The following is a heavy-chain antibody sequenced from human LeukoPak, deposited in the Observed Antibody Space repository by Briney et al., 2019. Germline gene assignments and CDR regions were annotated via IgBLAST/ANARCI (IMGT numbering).Heavy chain of an antibody. V-gene: IGHV1-18*01. J-gene: IGHJ4*02. CDR2: ISAYNGNT. CDR3: ARDSFRLAAAFDY. CDR1: GYTFTSYG. Sequence: ASVKVSCKASGYTFTSYGISWVRQAPGQGLEWMGWISAYNGNTNYAQKLQGRVTMTTDTSTSTAYRELRSRRSDDTAVYYCARDSFRLAAAFDYWGQGTLVTVSS. D-gene: IGHD2-15*01.